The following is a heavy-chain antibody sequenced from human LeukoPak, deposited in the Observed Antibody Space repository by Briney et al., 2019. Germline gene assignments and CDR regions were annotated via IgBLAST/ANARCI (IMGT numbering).Heavy chain of an antibody. Sequence: ASVKVSCKASGYTFTSYGINWVRQAPGQGLEWVGWMNPNSGNTGYAQKLQGRVTMTRNTSISTAYMELSSLRSEDTAVYYCARVGLVYARAPRLADYWGQGTLVTVSS. D-gene: IGHD2-8*01. CDR2: MNPNSGNT. CDR3: ARVGLVYARAPRLADY. V-gene: IGHV1-8*01. CDR1: GYTFTSYG. J-gene: IGHJ4*02.